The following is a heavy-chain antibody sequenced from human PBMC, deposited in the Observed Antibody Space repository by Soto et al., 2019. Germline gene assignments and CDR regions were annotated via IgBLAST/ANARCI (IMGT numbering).Heavy chain of an antibody. CDR3: ARLDDDYIWGSSQYYFDY. V-gene: IGHV4-59*08. Sequence: SETLSLTCTVSGGSISSYYWSWIRQPPGKGLEWIGYIYYSGSTNYNPSLKSRVTISVDTSKNQFSLKLSSVTAADTAVYYCARLDDDYIWGSSQYYFDYWGQGTLVTVSS. D-gene: IGHD3-16*01. J-gene: IGHJ4*02. CDR1: GGSISSYY. CDR2: IYYSGST.